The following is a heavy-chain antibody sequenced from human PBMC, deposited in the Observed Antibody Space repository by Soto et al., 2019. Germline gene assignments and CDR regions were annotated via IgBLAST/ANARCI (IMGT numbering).Heavy chain of an antibody. CDR3: VSRAITATTKWGAFDV. V-gene: IGHV3-23*01. D-gene: IGHD1-20*01. Sequence: EVQLLESGGGLVQPGGSLRLSCAASGFTFSSFVMNWVRQAPGKGLEWVSTISPGADVSHYTDSVKGRFTISRDNSRRTLHLQIDSLRSEDAAVYFCVSRAITATTKWGAFDVWGQGTAVTVSS. CDR1: GFTFSSFV. J-gene: IGHJ3*01. CDR2: ISPGADVS.